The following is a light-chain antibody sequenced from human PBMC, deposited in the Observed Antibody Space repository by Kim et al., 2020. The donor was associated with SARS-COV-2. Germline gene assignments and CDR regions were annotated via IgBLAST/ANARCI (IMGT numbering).Light chain of an antibody. CDR3: QQSNNWPPLT. J-gene: IGKJ4*01. CDR2: DAS. CDR1: QSVSSN. Sequence: ESPGERATLSCRASQSVSSNLAWYQQKPGQAPRLLIYDASTRATGIPARFSASGSGTEFTLTISSLQSEDFAVYYCQQSNNWPPLTFGGGTKLEIK. V-gene: IGKV3-15*01.